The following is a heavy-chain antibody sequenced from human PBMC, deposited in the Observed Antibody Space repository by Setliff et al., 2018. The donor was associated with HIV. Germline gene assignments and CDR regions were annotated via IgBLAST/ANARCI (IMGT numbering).Heavy chain of an antibody. CDR2: ISSTGTYI. CDR3: AKTPSSGWYSLYLDY. CDR1: GFNFSSHT. Sequence: GGSLRLSCAASGFNFSSHTMNWIRQAPGKGLELDSSISSTGTYIYYADSMKGRFTISRANAKNSLYLQMNSLRADDTAVYYCAKTPSSGWYSLYLDYWGQGTLVTVSS. J-gene: IGHJ4*02. D-gene: IGHD6-19*01. V-gene: IGHV3-21*01.